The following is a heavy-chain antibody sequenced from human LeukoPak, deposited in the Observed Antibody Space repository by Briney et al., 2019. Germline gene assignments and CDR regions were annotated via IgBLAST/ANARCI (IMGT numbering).Heavy chain of an antibody. Sequence: PGGSLRLSCAASGFTFSSYGMNWVRQAPGKGLEWVSGISGNGGSTYYADSVKGRFTISRDNSKNTLYLQMNSLRAEDTAVYYCAKGTYCSGGRCYLYPIDAFDIWGQGTMVTVSS. CDR1: GFTFSSYG. V-gene: IGHV3-23*01. CDR2: ISGNGGST. CDR3: AKGTYCSGGRCYLYPIDAFDI. J-gene: IGHJ3*02. D-gene: IGHD2-15*01.